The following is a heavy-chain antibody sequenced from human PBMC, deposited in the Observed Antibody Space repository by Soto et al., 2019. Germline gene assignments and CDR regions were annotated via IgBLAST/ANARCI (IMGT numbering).Heavy chain of an antibody. D-gene: IGHD6-19*01. CDR2: INHSGST. Sequence: SEMLSLTCAVYGGSFSGYYWSWIRQPPGKGLEWIGEINHSGSTNYNPSLKSRVTISVDTSKNQFSLKLSSVTAADTAVYYCARARSGWEIYYYYGMDVWGQGTTVTVSS. V-gene: IGHV4-34*01. CDR1: GGSFSGYY. J-gene: IGHJ6*02. CDR3: ARARSGWEIYYYYGMDV.